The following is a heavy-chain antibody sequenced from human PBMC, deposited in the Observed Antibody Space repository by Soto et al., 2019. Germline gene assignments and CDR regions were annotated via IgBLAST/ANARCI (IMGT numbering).Heavy chain of an antibody. J-gene: IGHJ6*02. D-gene: IGHD2-2*01. V-gene: IGHV3-23*01. CDR3: AKDRDSDIVVVPAASHGMDV. Sequence: PGGSLRLSCAASGFTFGSYAMSWVRQAPGKGLEWVSAISGSGGSTYYADSVKGRFTISRDNSKNTLYLQMNSLRAEDTAVYYCAKDRDSDIVVVPAASHGMDVWGQGTTVTVS. CDR2: ISGSGGST. CDR1: GFTFGSYA.